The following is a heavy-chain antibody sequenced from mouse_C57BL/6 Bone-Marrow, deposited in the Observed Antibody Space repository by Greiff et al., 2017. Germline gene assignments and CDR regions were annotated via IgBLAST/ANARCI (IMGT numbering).Heavy chain of an antibody. Sequence: VKLVESGAELVRPGTSVKMSCKASGYTFTNYWIGWAKQRPGHGLEWIGDIYPGGGYTNYNEKFKGKATLTADKSSSTAYMQFSSLTSEDSAIYYSARSDDTLFDYWGQGTTLTVSS. V-gene: IGHV1-63*01. J-gene: IGHJ2*01. D-gene: IGHD2-3*01. CDR2: IYPGGGYT. CDR1: GYTFTNYW. CDR3: ARSDDTLFDY.